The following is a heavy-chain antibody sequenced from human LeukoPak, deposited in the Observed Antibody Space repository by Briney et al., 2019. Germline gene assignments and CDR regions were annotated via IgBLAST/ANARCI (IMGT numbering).Heavy chain of an antibody. CDR1: GYTFTTYG. J-gene: IGHJ4*02. CDR2: ISAYNGNT. Sequence: ASVNVSCKASGYTFTTYGITWVRQAPGQGLEWMGWISAYNGNTNYAQKFQGRVTLTRDTSISTAYMELSSLRSDDTAVYYCARDGEIPIPPVLLHWFDYWGQGTLVTVSS. CDR3: ARDGEIPIPPVLLHWFDY. V-gene: IGHV1-18*01. D-gene: IGHD2-15*01.